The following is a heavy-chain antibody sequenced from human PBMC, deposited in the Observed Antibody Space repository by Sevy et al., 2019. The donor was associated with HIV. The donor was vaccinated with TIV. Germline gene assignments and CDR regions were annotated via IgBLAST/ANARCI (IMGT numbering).Heavy chain of an antibody. V-gene: IGHV3-23*01. D-gene: IGHD3-22*01. CDR1: GFTFSSYA. Sequence: GGSLRLSCAASGFTFSSYAMSWVRQAPGKGLEWVSAISGSGGSTYYADSVKGRFTICRDNSKNTLYLQMNSLRAEDMAVYYCAKVQATYYYDSSGYYPFDYWGQGTLVTVSS. J-gene: IGHJ4*02. CDR3: AKVQATYYYDSSGYYPFDY. CDR2: ISGSGGST.